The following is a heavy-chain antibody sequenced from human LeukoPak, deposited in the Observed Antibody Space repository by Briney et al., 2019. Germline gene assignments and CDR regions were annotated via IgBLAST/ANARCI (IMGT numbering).Heavy chain of an antibody. CDR1: GYRFTDYW. CDR3: ARHPTAAGDDAFDI. D-gene: IGHD6-13*01. Sequence: GESLKISCKGSGYRFTDYWIGWVRQMPGKGLEWMGIIYPGDSDTRYSPSFQGQVTISSDKSISTAYLQWSSLKASDTAMYYCARHPTAAGDDAFDIWGQGTMVTVSS. J-gene: IGHJ3*02. CDR2: IYPGDSDT. V-gene: IGHV5-51*01.